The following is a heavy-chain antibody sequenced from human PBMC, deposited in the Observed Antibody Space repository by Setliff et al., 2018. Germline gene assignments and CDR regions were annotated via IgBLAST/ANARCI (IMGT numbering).Heavy chain of an antibody. CDR3: ARSHYYASGNSHYYYMDV. J-gene: IGHJ6*03. V-gene: IGHV4-59*08. CDR2: FYHSASS. CDR1: GGSISSDY. Sequence: ASETLSLTRNVSGGSISSDYWAWIRQPPGKALEWIGYFYHSASSNYNPSLKGRVTMSADTSKKQLYLSLTSVSVADTAMYYCARSHYYASGNSHYYYMDVWGKGTAVTVS. D-gene: IGHD3-10*01.